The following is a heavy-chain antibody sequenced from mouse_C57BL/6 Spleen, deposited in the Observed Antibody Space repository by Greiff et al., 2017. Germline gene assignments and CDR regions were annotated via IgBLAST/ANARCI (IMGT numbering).Heavy chain of an antibody. J-gene: IGHJ2*01. CDR1: GYTFTSYW. CDR3: ARSYGSSYVGYFDY. V-gene: IGHV1-55*01. CDR2: IYPGSGST. Sequence: QVQLQQPGAELVKPGASVKMSCKASGYTFTSYWITWVKQRPGQGLEWIGDIYPGSGSTNYNEKFQSKGTLPVDTSSSTTYMHLRSLTSEDSAVYYCARSYGSSYVGYFDYWGQGTTLTVSS. D-gene: IGHD1-1*01.